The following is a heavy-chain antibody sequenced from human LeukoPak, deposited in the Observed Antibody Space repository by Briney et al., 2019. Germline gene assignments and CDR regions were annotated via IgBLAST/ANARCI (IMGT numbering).Heavy chain of an antibody. Sequence: ASETLSLTCTVSGGSISSYYWSWIRQPAGEGLEWIGRIYTSGSTNYNPSLKSRVTMSVDTSKNQFSLKLSSVTAADTAVYYCARDSGDYVWGSYRYENYFDYWGQGTLVTVSS. V-gene: IGHV4-4*07. CDR1: GGSISSYY. CDR2: IYTSGST. CDR3: ARDSGDYVWGSYRYENYFDY. J-gene: IGHJ4*02. D-gene: IGHD3-16*02.